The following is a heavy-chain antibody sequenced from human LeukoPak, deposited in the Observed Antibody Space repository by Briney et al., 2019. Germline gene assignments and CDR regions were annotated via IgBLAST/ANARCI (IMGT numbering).Heavy chain of an antibody. V-gene: IGHV3-49*04. D-gene: IGHD2-2*01. CDR3: TRGPSDCSSTSCQPFDY. J-gene: IGHJ4*02. CDR2: IRSKAYGGTT. CDR1: GFTFSSYA. Sequence: PGGSLRLSCGASGFTFSSYAMSWVRQAPGKGLEWVGFIRSKAYGGTTEYAASVKGRFTISRDDSKSIAYLQMNSLKTEDTAVYYCTRGPSDCSSTSCQPFDYWGQGTLVTVSS.